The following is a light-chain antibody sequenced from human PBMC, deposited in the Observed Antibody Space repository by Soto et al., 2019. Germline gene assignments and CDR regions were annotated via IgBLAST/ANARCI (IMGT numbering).Light chain of an antibody. Sequence: DIQMTQSPSTLSASVGDRVTITCRASQSISSWLAWYQQKPGKAPKLLIYDASSLESGVPSRFSGSGSGTGIHLTISRLQPDDFATYYCQQYNSYSVFGQGTKLEIK. J-gene: IGKJ2*01. CDR3: QQYNSYSV. CDR2: DAS. CDR1: QSISSW. V-gene: IGKV1-5*01.